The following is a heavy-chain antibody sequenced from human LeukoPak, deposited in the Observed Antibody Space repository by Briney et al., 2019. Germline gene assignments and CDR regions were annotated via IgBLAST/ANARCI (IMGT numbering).Heavy chain of an antibody. V-gene: IGHV3-66*01. CDR3: ARGPGYCSGGSCYTNDY. D-gene: IGHD2-15*01. J-gene: IGHJ4*02. CDR2: IYSGGST. CDR1: GFIFRSYA. Sequence: PGGSLRLSCVGSGFIFRSYAVTWVRQASGKGLEWVSVIYSGGSTYYADSVKGRFTISRDNSKNTLYLQMNSLRAEDTAVYYCARGPGYCSGGSCYTNDYWGQGTLVTVSS.